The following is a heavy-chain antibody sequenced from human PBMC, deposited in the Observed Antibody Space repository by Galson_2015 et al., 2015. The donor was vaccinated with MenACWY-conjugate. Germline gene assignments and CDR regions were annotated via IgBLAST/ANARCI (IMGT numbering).Heavy chain of an antibody. Sequence: SLRLSCAASGFTFSSYWMHWVRQAPGKGLVWVSRINSDGSSTSYADSVKGRFTISRDNAKNTLYLQMNSLRAEDTAVYYCARASDCGGDCYGGGEAFDIWGQGTMVTVSS. D-gene: IGHD2-21*02. CDR3: ARASDCGGDCYGGGEAFDI. CDR2: INSDGSST. V-gene: IGHV3-74*01. J-gene: IGHJ3*02. CDR1: GFTFSSYW.